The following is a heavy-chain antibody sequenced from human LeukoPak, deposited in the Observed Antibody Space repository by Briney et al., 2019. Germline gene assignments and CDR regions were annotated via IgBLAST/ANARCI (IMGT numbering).Heavy chain of an antibody. Sequence: GGSLTLSCAASGFTFSRYGMHWVRQAPGKGLEGVADISYDGSNKYYADSVKGRYTISRDNSKNTLYLQMNSLRAEDTAVYYCAKDIRYSSSSVDYFDYWGQGTLVTVSS. CDR3: AKDIRYSSSSVDYFDY. D-gene: IGHD6-6*01. CDR2: ISYDGSNK. J-gene: IGHJ4*02. CDR1: GFTFSRYG. V-gene: IGHV3-30*18.